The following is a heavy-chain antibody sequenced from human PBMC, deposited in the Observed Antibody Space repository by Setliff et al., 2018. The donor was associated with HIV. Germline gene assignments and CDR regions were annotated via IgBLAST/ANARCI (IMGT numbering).Heavy chain of an antibody. CDR2: DNPDNVVL. J-gene: IGHJ3*02. D-gene: IGHD7-27*01. Sequence: ASVKVSCKASGYNFTGYHIHWVRQAPGQGLEWMGWDNPDNVVLKSAQKFQGRVTMTRDTSINTAYMELSSLKSDDTAIYYCASPSFWGSGARNIDAFDMWGQGTLVTVSS. CDR3: ASPSFWGSGARNIDAFDM. V-gene: IGHV1-2*02. CDR1: GYNFTGYH.